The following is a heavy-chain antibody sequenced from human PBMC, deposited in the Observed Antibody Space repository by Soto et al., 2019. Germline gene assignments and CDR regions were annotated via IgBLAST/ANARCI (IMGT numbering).Heavy chain of an antibody. Sequence: VKVSCKASGYTFTSYDITWVRQATGQGLEWMGWMNPNSGNTGYAQKFQGRVTMTRNTSISTAYMELSSLRSEDTAVYYCARVTNYYYYMDVWGKGTTVTVSS. V-gene: IGHV1-8*01. CDR1: GYTFTSYD. J-gene: IGHJ6*03. CDR3: ARVTNYYYYMDV. CDR2: MNPNSGNT.